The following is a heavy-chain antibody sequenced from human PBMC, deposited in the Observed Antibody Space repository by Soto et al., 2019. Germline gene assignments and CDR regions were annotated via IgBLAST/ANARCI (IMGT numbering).Heavy chain of an antibody. CDR1: GFTFSSYE. Sequence: GGSLRLSCATSGFTFSSYEMNWVRQAPGKGLEWVSYISSSSSTIYYADSVKGRFTISRDNAKNSLYLQMDSLRAEDTAVYYCARDQEAGSFFPYYYGMDVWGQGTTVTVSS. V-gene: IGHV3-48*03. D-gene: IGHD6-13*01. CDR3: ARDQEAGSFFPYYYGMDV. J-gene: IGHJ6*02. CDR2: ISSSSSTI.